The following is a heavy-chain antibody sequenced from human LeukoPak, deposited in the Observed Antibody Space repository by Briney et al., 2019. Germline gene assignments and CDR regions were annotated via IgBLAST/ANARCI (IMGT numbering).Heavy chain of an antibody. Sequence: GGSLRLSCAASGFSFCDYSMNWIRQAPGKGLEWVASISSSSRYIHYADSVKGRFTISRDNARNSLYLQMNSLRAEDTSLYYCASDPWEGRGLLDHWGQGTLVTVSS. J-gene: IGHJ4*02. V-gene: IGHV3-21*04. CDR2: ISSSSRYI. CDR1: GFSFCDYS. CDR3: ASDPWEGRGLLDH. D-gene: IGHD1-26*01.